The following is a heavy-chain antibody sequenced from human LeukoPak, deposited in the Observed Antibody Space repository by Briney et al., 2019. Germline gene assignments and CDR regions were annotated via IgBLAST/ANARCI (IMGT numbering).Heavy chain of an antibody. CDR1: GFTFSTFW. V-gene: IGHV3-7*01. D-gene: IGHD1-14*01. J-gene: IGHJ4*02. Sequence: PGGSLTLSCVGSGFTFSTFWMAWVRQAPGKGLEWVANMKHDRSAKHYVDSVKGRFTISRDNAKNSLYLHMSSLRAEDTAVYYCARDVDGNLDYWGQGTLVTVSS. CDR2: MKHDRSAK. CDR3: ARDVDGNLDY.